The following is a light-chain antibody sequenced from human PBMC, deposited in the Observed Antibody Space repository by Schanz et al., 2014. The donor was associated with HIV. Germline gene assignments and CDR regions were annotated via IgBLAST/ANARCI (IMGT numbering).Light chain of an antibody. CDR2: GAS. Sequence: EIVLTQSPGTLSLSPGERATLSCRASQSVSSSSLAWYQQKPGQAPRLLIHGASNRATGIPPRFSGTGSGTDFTLTISSLEPEDFAVYYCQYFGNSGGTFGGGTKVEIK. CDR1: QSVSSSS. J-gene: IGKJ4*01. CDR3: QYFGNSGGT. V-gene: IGKV3-20*01.